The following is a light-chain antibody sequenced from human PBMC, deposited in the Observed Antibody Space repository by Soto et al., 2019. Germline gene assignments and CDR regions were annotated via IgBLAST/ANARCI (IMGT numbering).Light chain of an antibody. J-gene: IGKJ5*01. CDR3: QQRRNWGIT. V-gene: IGKV3-11*01. CDR2: EAS. CDR1: QSVSRY. Sequence: EFVLRQSPATLSSSPGERATLXXRASQSVSRYLDWYQQKPGTAPRLXRDEASNRATGSPARFSGRGSGTDFTLTISSLEPADFAVYSCQQRRNWGITFGQGTRLDIK.